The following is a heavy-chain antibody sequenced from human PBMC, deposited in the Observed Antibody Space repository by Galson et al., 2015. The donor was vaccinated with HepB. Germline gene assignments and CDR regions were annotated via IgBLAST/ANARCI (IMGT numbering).Heavy chain of an antibody. CDR3: ARDLRTTRGMGY. CDR1: GGTFSSYA. V-gene: IGHV1-69*05. Sequence: SVKVSCKASGGTFSSYAISWVRQAPGQGLEWMGGIIPIFGTANYAQKFQGRVTITRDTTASTAYMELNSLRSEDTALYYCARDLRTTRGMGYWGQGTLVTVSS. D-gene: IGHD1-1*01. CDR2: IIPIFGTA. J-gene: IGHJ4*02.